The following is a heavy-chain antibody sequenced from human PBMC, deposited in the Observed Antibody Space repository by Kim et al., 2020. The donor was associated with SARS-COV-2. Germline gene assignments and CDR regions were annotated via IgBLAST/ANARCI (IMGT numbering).Heavy chain of an antibody. D-gene: IGHD3-22*01. Sequence: LKSRVTISVDTSKNQFSLKLSSVTAADTAVYYCARGISKRSGYYPWFDPWGQGTLVTVSS. V-gene: IGHV4-34*01. CDR3: ARGISKRSGYYPWFDP. J-gene: IGHJ5*02.